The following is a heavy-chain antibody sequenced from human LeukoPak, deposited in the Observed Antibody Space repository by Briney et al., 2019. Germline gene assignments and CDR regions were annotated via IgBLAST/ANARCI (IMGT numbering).Heavy chain of an antibody. CDR2: ISSSGSTI. J-gene: IGHJ4*02. D-gene: IGHD6-19*01. Sequence: GESLKISCAASGFTFSDYYMSWIRQAPGKGLEWVSYISSSGSTIYYADSVKGRFTISRDNAKNSLYLQMNSLRAEDTAVYYCARDHKVQWLGLDYWGQGTLVTVSS. V-gene: IGHV3-11*01. CDR1: GFTFSDYY. CDR3: ARDHKVQWLGLDY.